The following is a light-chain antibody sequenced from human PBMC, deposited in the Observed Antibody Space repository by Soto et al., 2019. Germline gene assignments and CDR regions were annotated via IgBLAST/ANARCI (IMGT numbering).Light chain of an antibody. CDR1: SSDVGGYEY. V-gene: IGLV2-11*01. J-gene: IGLJ2*01. CDR2: DVF. CDR3: SSQAGSDTLI. Sequence: QSVLTQPRSVSGSPGQSVTISCTGTSSDVGGYEYVSWYQQHPGKAPKLIIYDVFKRPSGVPGRFSASKSGNTASLTISGLQAYDEADYHCSSQAGSDTLIFGGGTKLTVL.